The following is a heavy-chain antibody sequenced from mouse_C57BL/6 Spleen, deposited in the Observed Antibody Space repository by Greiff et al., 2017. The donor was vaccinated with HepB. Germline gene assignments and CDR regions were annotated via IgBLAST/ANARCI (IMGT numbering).Heavy chain of an antibody. J-gene: IGHJ1*03. D-gene: IGHD1-1*01. CDR1: GFTFSSYA. Sequence: EVMLVESGGGLVKPGGSLKLSCAASGFTFSSYAMSWVRQTPEKRLEWVATISDGGSYTYYPDNVKGRFTISRDNAKNNLYLQMSHLKSEDTAMYYCARDQGYGSSERYFDVWGTGTTVTVSS. CDR3: ARDQGYGSSERYFDV. CDR2: ISDGGSYT. V-gene: IGHV5-4*01.